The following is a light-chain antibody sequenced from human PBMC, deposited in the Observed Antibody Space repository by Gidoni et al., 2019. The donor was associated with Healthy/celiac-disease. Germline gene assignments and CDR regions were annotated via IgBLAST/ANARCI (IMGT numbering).Light chain of an antibody. CDR1: QSVSSY. V-gene: IGKV3-11*01. CDR2: DAA. J-gene: IGKJ1*01. Sequence: EIVLTQSPATLSVSQGERATLSCRASQSVSSYLTWYSQKPGQATRLLIYDAANRATGIPARLSGGGSGTDFMLTIISLEPEDFAVYYCHQRSNWPRTFGQGTKVEIK. CDR3: HQRSNWPRT.